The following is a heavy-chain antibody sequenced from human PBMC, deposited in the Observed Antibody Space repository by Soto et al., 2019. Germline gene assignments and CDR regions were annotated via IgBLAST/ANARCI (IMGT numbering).Heavy chain of an antibody. CDR2: INHSGST. V-gene: IGHV4-34*01. CDR1: GGSFSGYY. CDR3: AREGLYSSSWYDYYGMDV. D-gene: IGHD6-13*01. J-gene: IGHJ6*02. Sequence: SETLSLTCAVYGGSFSGYYWSWIRQPPGKGLEWIGEINHSGSTNYNPSLKSRVTISVDTSKNQFSLKLSSVTAADTAVYYCAREGLYSSSWYDYYGMDVWGQGTTVTVSS.